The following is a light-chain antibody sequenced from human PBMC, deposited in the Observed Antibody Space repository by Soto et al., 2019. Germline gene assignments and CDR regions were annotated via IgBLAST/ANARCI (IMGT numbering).Light chain of an antibody. Sequence: QAVVTQPPSASGTPGQRVTFSCSGSSSNIGSNTVNWFQQLPGTAPKVLIYNNDQRPSGVPDRFSGSKSGTSGSLAISGLQSEDEADYYCAAWDDSLDGWVFGGGTKLTVL. CDR1: SSNIGSNT. CDR2: NND. V-gene: IGLV1-44*01. CDR3: AAWDDSLDGWV. J-gene: IGLJ3*02.